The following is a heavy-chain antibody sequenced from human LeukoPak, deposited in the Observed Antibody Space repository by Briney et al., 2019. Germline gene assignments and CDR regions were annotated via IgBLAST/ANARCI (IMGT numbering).Heavy chain of an antibody. CDR2: INPNSGGT. V-gene: IGHV1-2*02. J-gene: IGHJ6*02. Sequence: ASVTVSFTASGYTFTVYYMHWVRQAPGQGLEWMGWINPNSGGTNYAQKFQGRVTMTRDTSISTAYMELSRLRSDDTAVYYCARDPLVNQLLLGYYYGMDVWGQGTTVTVSS. CDR1: GYTFTVYY. D-gene: IGHD2-2*01. CDR3: ARDPLVNQLLLGYYYGMDV.